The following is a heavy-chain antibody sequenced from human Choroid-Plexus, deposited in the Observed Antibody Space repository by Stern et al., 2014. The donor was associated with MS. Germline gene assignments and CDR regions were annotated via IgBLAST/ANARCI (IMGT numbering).Heavy chain of an antibody. Sequence: QMQLVQSGGGVAQPGRPLILSCAASGFTFSNFGMHWVRQAPGKGLELVALISYDGSDKYYADSVKGRFTIFRDNSKNTLYMHMNSLRAEDTAVYYCAKDRQWSTYFFDYWGQGSLVTVSS. J-gene: IGHJ4*02. CDR1: GFTFSNFG. CDR2: ISYDGSDK. D-gene: IGHD2-15*01. CDR3: AKDRQWSTYFFDY. V-gene: IGHV3-30*18.